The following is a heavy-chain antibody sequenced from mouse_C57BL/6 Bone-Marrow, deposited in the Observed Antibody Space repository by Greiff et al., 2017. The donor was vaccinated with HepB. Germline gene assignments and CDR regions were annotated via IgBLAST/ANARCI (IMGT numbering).Heavy chain of an antibody. CDR2: IRNKANNHAT. V-gene: IGHV6-6*01. CDR3: TAITTVVEEDYFDY. J-gene: IGHJ2*01. CDR1: GFTFSDAW. D-gene: IGHD1-1*01. Sequence: EVMLVESGGGLVQPGGSMKLSCAASGFTFSDAWMDWVRQSPEKGLEWVAEIRNKANNHATYYAESVKGRFTISRDDSKSSVYLQMNSLRAEDTGIYYCTAITTVVEEDYFDYWGQGTTLTVSS.